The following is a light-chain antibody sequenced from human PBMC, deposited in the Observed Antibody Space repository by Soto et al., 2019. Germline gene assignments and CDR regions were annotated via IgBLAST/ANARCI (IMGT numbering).Light chain of an antibody. CDR2: KAS. J-gene: IGKJ1*01. Sequence: DIQMTQSPSTLSASVGDRVTITCRASQSINNYLAWYQQKPGKAPKLLIYKASTLESGVPSRFSGSGSGTEFTLSISILQPDDFATYYCLQYESFPRTFGQGTKVEIK. V-gene: IGKV1-5*03. CDR3: LQYESFPRT. CDR1: QSINNY.